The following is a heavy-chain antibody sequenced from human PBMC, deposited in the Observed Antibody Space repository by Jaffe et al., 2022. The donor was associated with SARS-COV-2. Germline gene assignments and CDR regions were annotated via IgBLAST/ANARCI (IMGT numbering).Heavy chain of an antibody. D-gene: IGHD3-16*01. Sequence: QVTLKESGPVVVKPTETLTLTCTFSGFSLSNTKMGVSWIRQPPGKALEWLAHIFSNDAKSYSTSLRSRVTISKDTSKSQVVLTMTNMDPVDTATYFCARTPSLVTSGGFMLTQQTYFDYWGRGTLVIVSS. CDR2: IFSNDAK. J-gene: IGHJ4*02. CDR3: ARTPSLVTSGGFMLTQQTYFDY. CDR1: GFSLSNTKMG. V-gene: IGHV2-26*01.